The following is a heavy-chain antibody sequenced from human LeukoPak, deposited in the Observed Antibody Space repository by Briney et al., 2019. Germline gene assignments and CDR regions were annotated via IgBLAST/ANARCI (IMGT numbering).Heavy chain of an antibody. D-gene: IGHD1-26*01. V-gene: IGHV3-48*03. Sequence: GGSLRLSCAASGFTFSSYEMNWVRQAPGKGLEWVSYISSSASIIYYADSVKGRFTISRDNTKNSLYLQMNSLRAEDTAVYYCARAVGATVYFDYWGQGTLVTVSS. J-gene: IGHJ4*02. CDR1: GFTFSSYE. CDR2: ISSSASII. CDR3: ARAVGATVYFDY.